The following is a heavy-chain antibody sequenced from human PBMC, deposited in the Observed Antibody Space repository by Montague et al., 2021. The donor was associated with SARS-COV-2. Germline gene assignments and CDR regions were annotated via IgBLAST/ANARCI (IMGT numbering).Heavy chain of an antibody. V-gene: IGHV4-39*01. CDR2: IYNGGTT. CDR3: ATRTRYPQNDFGF. CDR1: GDSIRNSDYS. J-gene: IGHJ4*02. Sequence: SETLSLTCTVSGDSIRNSDYSWGWVRQPPGKGLEWIGNIYNGGTTFYNPPLKSRVTIFVDTSKNQFSLKLISVTAADTAVYYCATRTRYPQNDFGFWGQGTLVTVSS. D-gene: IGHD2-15*01.